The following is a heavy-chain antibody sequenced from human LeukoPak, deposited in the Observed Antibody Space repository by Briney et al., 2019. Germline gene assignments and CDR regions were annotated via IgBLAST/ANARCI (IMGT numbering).Heavy chain of an antibody. Sequence: ASVKVSCKASGYTFTSYYMHWVRQAPGQGLEWIGWISGSNGNTNYAQNFQDRLTVTTDSSTSTAYMELRSLRSDDTAVYYCVRSGRGTYYFDYWGQGTLVTVSS. J-gene: IGHJ4*02. D-gene: IGHD1-26*01. CDR1: GYTFTSYY. CDR2: ISGSNGNT. CDR3: VRSGRGTYYFDY. V-gene: IGHV1-18*04.